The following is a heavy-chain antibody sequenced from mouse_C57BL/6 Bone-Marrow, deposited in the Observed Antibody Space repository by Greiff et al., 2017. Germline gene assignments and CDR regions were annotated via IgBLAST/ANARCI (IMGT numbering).Heavy chain of an antibody. J-gene: IGHJ2*01. CDR1: GFNIKDDY. Sequence: EVQLQQSGAALVRPGASVKLSCTASGFNIKDDYMHWVKQRPEQGLEWIGLIDPENGDTEYASKFQGKATITADTSSNTAYLQLSSLTSEDTAVYYCTTPIYYDYDLDDCGQGTTLTVSS. V-gene: IGHV14-4*01. D-gene: IGHD2-4*01. CDR2: IDPENGDT. CDR3: TTPIYYDYDLDD.